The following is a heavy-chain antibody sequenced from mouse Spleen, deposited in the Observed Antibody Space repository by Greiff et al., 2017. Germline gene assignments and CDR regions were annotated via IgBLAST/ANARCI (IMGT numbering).Heavy chain of an antibody. J-gene: IGHJ3*01. Sequence: VQLVESGPELVKPGASVKLSCKASGYTFTSYDINWVKQRPGQGLEWIGWIYPRDGSTKYNEKFKGKATLTVDTSSSTAYMELHSLTSEDSAVYFCARSVYYYGSSPWFAYWGQGTLVTVSA. D-gene: IGHD1-1*01. CDR2: IYPRDGST. CDR1: GYTFTSYD. V-gene: IGHV1-85*01. CDR3: ARSVYYYGSSPWFAY.